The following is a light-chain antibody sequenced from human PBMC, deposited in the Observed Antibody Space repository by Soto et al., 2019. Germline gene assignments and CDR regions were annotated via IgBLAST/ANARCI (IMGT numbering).Light chain of an antibody. CDR3: EQYNTYPLT. J-gene: IGKJ4*01. Sequence: DIQMTQSPSTLSASVGDSVTITCRASQSISPWLAWYQQKPGKAPTLLIYKASNLEGGVPSRFSGSGSGTEFNITVSSLQPDDFATDYCEQYNTYPLTCGGGTTVEIK. CDR2: KAS. V-gene: IGKV1-5*03. CDR1: QSISPW.